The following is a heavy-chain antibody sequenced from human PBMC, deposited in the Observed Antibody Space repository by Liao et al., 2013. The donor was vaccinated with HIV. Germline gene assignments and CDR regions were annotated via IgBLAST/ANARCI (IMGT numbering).Heavy chain of an antibody. V-gene: IGHV4-30-4*08. CDR1: GDSISSDDYY. Sequence: QVHLQESGPGLVKPSQTLSLTCTVSGDSISSDDYYWSWIRQPPGKGLEWIGYIYYSGSTYYNPSLRSRVSISIDTSKSHFSLKLTSVTAADSAIYYCTRSPWVDCGSDCDIFWHFDVWGRGTLVTVSS. CDR3: TRSPWVDCGSDCDIFWHFDV. CDR2: IYYSGST. J-gene: IGHJ2*01. D-gene: IGHD2-21*01.